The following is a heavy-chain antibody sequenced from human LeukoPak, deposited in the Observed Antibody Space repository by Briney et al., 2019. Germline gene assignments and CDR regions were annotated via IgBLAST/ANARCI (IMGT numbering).Heavy chain of an antibody. CDR1: GFTFSRSW. J-gene: IGHJ4*02. D-gene: IGHD3-10*01. CDR2: IKEDGSEK. Sequence: GGSLRLSCAASGFTFSRSWMTWVRQAPGKGLEWVANIKEDGSEKNYMDSVKGRFTISGDNAKNSLYLQMNSLRAEDTAVCYCARDRGWSTFDYWGQGTLVTVSS. CDR3: ARDRGWSTFDY. V-gene: IGHV3-7*01.